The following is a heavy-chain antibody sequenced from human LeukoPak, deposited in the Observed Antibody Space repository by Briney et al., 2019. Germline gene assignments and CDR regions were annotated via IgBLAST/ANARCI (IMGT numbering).Heavy chain of an antibody. V-gene: IGHV1-2*02. CDR3: ARFFGTGMVIFDY. D-gene: IGHD5-18*01. Sequence: ASVTVSCTASRYTFPVYYMHWVRPAPGQGIEWMGWINPNRGGTNYAQQFQGRVTMTRDTSISTAYVGLSRLRSDDTAVYYCARFFGTGMVIFDYWGQGALVTVSS. J-gene: IGHJ4*02. CDR1: RYTFPVYY. CDR2: INPNRGGT.